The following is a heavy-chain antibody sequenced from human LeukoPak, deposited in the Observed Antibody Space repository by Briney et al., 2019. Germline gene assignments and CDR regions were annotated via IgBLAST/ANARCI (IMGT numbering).Heavy chain of an antibody. D-gene: IGHD3-10*01. CDR1: GFTFSDYY. CDR2: IKSKTDAGTT. Sequence: GGSLRLSCAVSGFTFSDYYMSWIRQAPGKGLEWVGRIKSKTDAGTTYYAAPVKGRFTISRDDSKNTLYLQMNSLKTEDTGVYYCTTDKPLLVWFGGSWGQGTMVTVSS. V-gene: IGHV3-15*01. J-gene: IGHJ3*01. CDR3: TTDKPLLVWFGGS.